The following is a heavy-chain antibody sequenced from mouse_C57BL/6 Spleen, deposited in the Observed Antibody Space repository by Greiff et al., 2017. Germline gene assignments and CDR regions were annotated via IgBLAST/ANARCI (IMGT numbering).Heavy chain of an antibody. Sequence: VQLQQSGAELARPGASVKMSCKASGYTFTSYTMHWVKQRPGQGLEWIGYINPSSGYTKYNQKFKDKATLTADKSSSTAYMQLSSLTSEDSAGYYCASYDYGWYFDVWGTGTTVTVSS. V-gene: IGHV1-4*01. CDR3: ASYDYGWYFDV. CDR2: INPSSGYT. J-gene: IGHJ1*03. D-gene: IGHD2-4*01. CDR1: GYTFTSYT.